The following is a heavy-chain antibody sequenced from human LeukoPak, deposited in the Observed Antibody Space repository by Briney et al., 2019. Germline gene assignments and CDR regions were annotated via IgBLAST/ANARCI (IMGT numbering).Heavy chain of an antibody. J-gene: IGHJ4*02. CDR3: ARQIQPHCSSTSCYSGFGFDY. D-gene: IGHD2-2*01. CDR2: IYYSGST. Sequence: PSETLSLTCTVSGGSISSSSYYWGWIRQPPGKGLEWIGSIYYSGSTYYNPSLKSRVTISVDTSKDQFSLKLSSVTAADTAVYYCARQIQPHCSSTSCYSGFGFDYWGQGTLVTVCS. CDR1: GGSISSSSYY. V-gene: IGHV4-39*01.